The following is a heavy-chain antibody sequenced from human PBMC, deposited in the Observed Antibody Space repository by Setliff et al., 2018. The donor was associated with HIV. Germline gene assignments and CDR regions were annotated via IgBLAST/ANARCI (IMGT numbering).Heavy chain of an antibody. CDR3: ARDKMISGSSPFDY. Sequence: GGSLRLSCAASGFSVSTNYMSWVRQAPGKGLEWVSIIYSGGSTYYADYVKGRFTISRDNAMNSLYLQMNSLRAEDTAVYSCARDKMISGSSPFDYWGQGTLVTVSS. D-gene: IGHD1-26*01. J-gene: IGHJ4*02. V-gene: IGHV3-53*01. CDR1: GFSVSTNY. CDR2: IYSGGST.